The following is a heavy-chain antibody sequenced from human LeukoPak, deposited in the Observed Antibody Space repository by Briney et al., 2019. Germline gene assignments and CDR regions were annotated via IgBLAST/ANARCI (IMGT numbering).Heavy chain of an antibody. CDR1: GYTFTSYY. CDR3: ARGSGGQGTTLAEYFQH. D-gene: IGHD6-19*01. V-gene: IGHV1-46*01. J-gene: IGHJ1*01. CDR2: INPSGGST. Sequence: ASVTVSCKASGYTFTSYYMHWVRQAPGQGLEWMGIINPSGGSTSYAQKFQGRVTMTRDTSTSTVYMELSSLRSEDTAVYYCARGSGGQGTTLAEYFQHWGQGTLVTVSS.